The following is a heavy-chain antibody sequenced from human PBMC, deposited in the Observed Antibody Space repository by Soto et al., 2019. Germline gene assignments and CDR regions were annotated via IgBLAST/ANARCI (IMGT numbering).Heavy chain of an antibody. V-gene: IGHV3-23*01. Sequence: SLRLSCAASGFTFSSYAMSWVRQAPGKGLEWVSAISGSGGSTYYADSVKGRFTISRDNSKNTLYLQMNSLRAEDTAVYYCAKEKGGYYDSSGYPAYFDYWGQGTLVTVSS. CDR1: GFTFSSYA. J-gene: IGHJ4*02. CDR2: ISGSGGST. D-gene: IGHD3-22*01. CDR3: AKEKGGYYDSSGYPAYFDY.